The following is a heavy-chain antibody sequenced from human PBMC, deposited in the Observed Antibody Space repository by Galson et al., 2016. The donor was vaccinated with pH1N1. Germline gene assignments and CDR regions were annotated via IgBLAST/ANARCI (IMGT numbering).Heavy chain of an antibody. J-gene: IGHJ4*02. V-gene: IGHV5-51*01. D-gene: IGHD6-19*01. CDR1: GYSFSSHW. CDR3: ARRSAVAGVDY. CDR2: IYPGDSDT. Sequence: QSGAEVKKPGESLKISCQGSGYSFSSHWIGWVRQMPGKGLEWMGIIYPGDSDTKYSPSFQGQVTFSADKSINTAYLQWSSLKASDTAMYFCARRSAVAGVDYWGQGTRVIVSS.